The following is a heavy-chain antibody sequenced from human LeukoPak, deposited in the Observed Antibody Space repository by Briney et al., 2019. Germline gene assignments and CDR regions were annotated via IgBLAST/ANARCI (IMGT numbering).Heavy chain of an antibody. D-gene: IGHD1-26*01. CDR3: ARGGEVGASLFDY. J-gene: IGHJ4*02. CDR2: IYYSGSP. V-gene: IGHV4-59*01. CDR1: GGSIHNYH. Sequence: PSETLSLTCSVSGGSIHNYHWSWIRQPPGRGLEWIGYIYYSGSPNCNPSLKSRVTISGDTSKNQFSLNLDSVSAADTAVYYCARGGEVGASLFDYWGQGILVTVSS.